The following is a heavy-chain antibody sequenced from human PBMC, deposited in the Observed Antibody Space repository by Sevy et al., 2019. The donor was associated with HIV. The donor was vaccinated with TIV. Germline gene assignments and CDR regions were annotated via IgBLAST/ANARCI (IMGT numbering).Heavy chain of an antibody. CDR3: ARGDGTVRCSDD. V-gene: IGHV1-46*03. D-gene: IGHD6-13*01. CDR2: INPIGCST. J-gene: IGHJ4*02. CDR1: GYTFTNYY. Sequence: ASVKVSCKVSGYTFTNYYIHWVRQAPGQGLEWMGVINPIGCSTSYAQKFQGRVTMTRDTSTCTLYMELSSLRSEDTAVYYCARGDGTVRCSDDWCQGTLVTVSS.